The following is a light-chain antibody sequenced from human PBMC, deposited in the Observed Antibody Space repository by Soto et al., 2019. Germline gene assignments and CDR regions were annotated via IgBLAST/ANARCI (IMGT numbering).Light chain of an antibody. J-gene: IGKJ1*01. CDR2: GAS. V-gene: IGKV1-5*01. CDR3: QQYETFSGT. CDR1: QNISPW. Sequence: GDRVTIACRASQNISPWLAWYQQKPGKAPKLLIYGASSLEGGVPSRFSGSGSGTDFTLTIASLQPDDFATYYCQQYETFSGTFGPGTKVDIK.